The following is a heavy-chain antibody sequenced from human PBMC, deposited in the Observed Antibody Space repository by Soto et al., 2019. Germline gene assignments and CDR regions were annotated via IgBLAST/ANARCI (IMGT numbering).Heavy chain of an antibody. J-gene: IGHJ3*02. Sequence: EVQLLESGGGLVQPGGSLRLSCAASGFTFSSYAMSWVRQAPGKGLEWVSAISGSGGSTYYADSVKGRFTISRDNSKNTLYLQMNSLRAEDTAVYYCAKNDIVVVVADDAFDIWGQGTMVTVSS. CDR3: AKNDIVVVVADDAFDI. D-gene: IGHD2-15*01. V-gene: IGHV3-23*01. CDR1: GFTFSSYA. CDR2: ISGSGGST.